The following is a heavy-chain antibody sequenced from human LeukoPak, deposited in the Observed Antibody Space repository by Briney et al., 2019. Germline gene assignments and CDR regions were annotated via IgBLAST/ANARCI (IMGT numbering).Heavy chain of an antibody. J-gene: IGHJ4*02. V-gene: IGHV3-33*06. CDR3: AKRDHVLLWFGDPFDY. Sequence: PGGSLRLSCAASGFTFSSYGMHWVRQAPGKGLEWVAVIWYDGSNKYYADSVKGRFTISRDNSKNTLYLQMNSLRAEDTAVYYCAKRDHVLLWFGDPFDYWGQGTLVTVSS. CDR1: GFTFSSYG. D-gene: IGHD3-10*01. CDR2: IWYDGSNK.